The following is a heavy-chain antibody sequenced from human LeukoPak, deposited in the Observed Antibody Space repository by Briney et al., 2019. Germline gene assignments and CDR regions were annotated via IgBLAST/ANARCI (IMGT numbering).Heavy chain of an antibody. CDR2: ISSSSSYI. Sequence: TGGSLRLSCAASGFTFSSYSMNWVRQAPGKGLEWVSSISSSSSYIYYADSVKGRFTISRDNAKNSLYLQMKSLRAEDTAVYYCARGLEYYYDSSGRPLQYFDYWGQGTLVTVSS. D-gene: IGHD3-22*01. CDR3: ARGLEYYYDSSGRPLQYFDY. CDR1: GFTFSSYS. J-gene: IGHJ4*02. V-gene: IGHV3-21*01.